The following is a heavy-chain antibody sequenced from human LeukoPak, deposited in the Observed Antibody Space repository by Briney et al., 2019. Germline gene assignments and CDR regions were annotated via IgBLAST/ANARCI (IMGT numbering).Heavy chain of an antibody. CDR2: IYYSGST. D-gene: IGHD3-22*01. V-gene: IGHV4-59*01. CDR1: GGSINSYY. CDR3: ARVAPTRGFASSGYYPLDY. Sequence: SETLSLTCTVSGGSINSYYWSWIRQPPGKGLEWIGYIYYSGSTNYNPSPKSRVTIAVDTSKNQFSLRLTSVTAADTAVYYCARVAPTRGFASSGYYPLDYCGQGTLVNVSS. J-gene: IGHJ4*02.